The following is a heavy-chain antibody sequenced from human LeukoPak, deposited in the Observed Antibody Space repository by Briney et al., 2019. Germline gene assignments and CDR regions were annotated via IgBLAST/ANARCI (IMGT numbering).Heavy chain of an antibody. CDR3: ATRPDNTRYSSSSLGYFDY. Sequence: ASVKVSCKASGGTFSSYAISWVRQAPGQGLEWMGGIIFGTANYAQKFQGRVTITTDESTSTAYMELSSLRSEDTAVYYCATRPDNTRYSSSSLGYFDYWGQGTLVTVSS. V-gene: IGHV1-69*05. D-gene: IGHD6-6*01. J-gene: IGHJ4*01. CDR1: GGTFSSYA. CDR2: IIFGTA.